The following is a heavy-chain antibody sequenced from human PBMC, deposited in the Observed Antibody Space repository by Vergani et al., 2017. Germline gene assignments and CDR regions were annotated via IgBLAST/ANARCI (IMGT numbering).Heavy chain of an antibody. V-gene: IGHV4-34*01. Sequence: QVQLQQWGAGLLKPSETLSLTCAVYGGSFSGYYWSWIRQPPGKGLEWIGEINHSGSTNYNPSLKSRVTISVDRSKNQFSLKLSSVTAADTAVYYCARRHYDYVWGSYRSRGDFDLWGRGTLVTVSS. CDR1: GGSFSGYY. CDR2: INHSGST. D-gene: IGHD3-16*02. CDR3: ARRHYDYVWGSYRSRGDFDL. J-gene: IGHJ2*01.